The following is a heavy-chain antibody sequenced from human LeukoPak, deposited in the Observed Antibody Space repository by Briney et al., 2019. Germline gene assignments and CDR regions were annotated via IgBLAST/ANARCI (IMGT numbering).Heavy chain of an antibody. J-gene: IGHJ3*01. CDR2: FYHSGST. D-gene: IGHD3-10*01. CDR3: AKSNGYGLVDV. Sequence: PSETLSLTCTVSGGSISSGYYWGWIRQPPGKGLEWVGSFYHSGSTYYNPSLKSRVTVSVDTSKNQFSLKLNSVTAADTAVYYCAKSNGYGLVDVWGQGTMVTVSS. CDR1: GGSISSGYY. V-gene: IGHV4-38-2*02.